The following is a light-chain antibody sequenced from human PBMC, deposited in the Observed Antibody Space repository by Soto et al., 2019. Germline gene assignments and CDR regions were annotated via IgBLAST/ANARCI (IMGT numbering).Light chain of an antibody. V-gene: IGKV3-11*01. CDR1: QSIRSS. CDR3: QQRSDWPLT. J-gene: IGKJ4*01. Sequence: IVLTQSPAILSLSPGERATLSCRASQSIRSSLAWYQQKPGQAPRLLIYDASDRAAGSPDRFSGGGSGTDFTLSISSLEPEDFAVYYCQQRSDWPLTFGGGTKVDIK. CDR2: DAS.